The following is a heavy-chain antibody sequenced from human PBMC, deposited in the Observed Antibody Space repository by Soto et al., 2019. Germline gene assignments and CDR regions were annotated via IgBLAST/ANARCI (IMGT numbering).Heavy chain of an antibody. Sequence: QVQLVQSGAEVKKPGSSVKVSCKASGGTFSSYAISWVRQAPGQGLEWMGGIIPIFGTANYAQKFQGRVTITADESTSTAYMELSSLRSEDTAVYYCARGALCISTSCPHYYYCGMDVWGQGTTVTVSS. V-gene: IGHV1-69*12. CDR3: ARGALCISTSCPHYYYCGMDV. CDR1: GGTFSSYA. J-gene: IGHJ6*02. CDR2: IIPIFGTA. D-gene: IGHD2-2*01.